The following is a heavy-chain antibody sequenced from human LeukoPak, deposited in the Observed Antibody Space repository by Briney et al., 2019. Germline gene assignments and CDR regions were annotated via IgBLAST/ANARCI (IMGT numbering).Heavy chain of an antibody. CDR1: GGSISSYY. D-gene: IGHD1-26*01. V-gene: IGHV4-59*01. CDR2: IYYSGST. Sequence: KASGTLSLTCTVSGGSISSYYWSWIRQPPGKGLEWIGYIYYSGSTNYNPSLQSRVTISVDTSKTQFSLKLSSVTAADTAVYYCARGRGYAFDIWGQGTMVTVSS. CDR3: ARGRGYAFDI. J-gene: IGHJ3*02.